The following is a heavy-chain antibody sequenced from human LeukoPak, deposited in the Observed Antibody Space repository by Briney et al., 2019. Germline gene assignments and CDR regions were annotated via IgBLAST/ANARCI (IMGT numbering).Heavy chain of an antibody. Sequence: ASVKVSCKASGYTFTSYGINWVRQATGQGLEWMGWMNPNSGNTGYAQKFQGRVTITRNTSISTAYMELSSLRSEDTAVYYCARGRSLDYYDSSGYGYWGQGTLVTVSS. J-gene: IGHJ4*02. D-gene: IGHD3-22*01. CDR2: MNPNSGNT. CDR3: ARGRSLDYYDSSGYGY. V-gene: IGHV1-8*03. CDR1: GYTFTSYG.